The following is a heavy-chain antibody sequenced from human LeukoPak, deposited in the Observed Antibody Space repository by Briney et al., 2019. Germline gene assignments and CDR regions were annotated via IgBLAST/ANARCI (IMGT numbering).Heavy chain of an antibody. CDR2: IEKDGSAA. CDR1: GFTFSSYE. J-gene: IGHJ2*01. Sequence: GGSLRLSCAASGFTFSSYEMNWVRQAPGKGLEWVAKIEKDGSAAYYVDSMKGRFTISRDNAENSLYLQMNSLRAEDTAVYSCARAGVTNLLGETYWYFDLWGRGTLVTVSS. D-gene: IGHD1-26*01. CDR3: ARAGVTNLLGETYWYFDL. V-gene: IGHV3-7*01.